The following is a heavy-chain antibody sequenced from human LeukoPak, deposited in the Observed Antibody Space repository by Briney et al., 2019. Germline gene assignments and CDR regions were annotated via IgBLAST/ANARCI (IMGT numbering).Heavy chain of an antibody. CDR1: GFTFSSYS. CDR3: ARAGGSYLDAFDI. J-gene: IGHJ3*02. D-gene: IGHD1-26*01. Sequence: GGSLRLSCAASGFTFSSYSMNWVRQAPGKGLEWVSSISSSSSYIYYVDSVKGRFTISRDNAKNSLYLQMNSLRAEDTAVYYCARAGGSYLDAFDIWGQGTMVTVSS. CDR2: ISSSSSYI. V-gene: IGHV3-21*01.